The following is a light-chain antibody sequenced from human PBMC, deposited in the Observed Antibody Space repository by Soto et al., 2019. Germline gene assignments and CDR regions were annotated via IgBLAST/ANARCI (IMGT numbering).Light chain of an antibody. Sequence: QSVLTQPPSASGSPGQSVTISCTGAGTDVGQYNYVSWYQQHPGKAPKLLIHHVSRRPSGVPARFSGSKSGNTASLTVSGLQTEDEADYYCNSYTSRYTFVLGTGTKVTVL. CDR1: GTDVGQYNY. CDR3: NSYTSRYTFV. CDR2: HVS. J-gene: IGLJ1*01. V-gene: IGLV2-8*01.